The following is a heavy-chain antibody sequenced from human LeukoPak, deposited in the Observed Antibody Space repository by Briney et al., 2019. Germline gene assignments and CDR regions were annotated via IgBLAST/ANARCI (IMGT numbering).Heavy chain of an antibody. Sequence: SSETLSLTCAVYGGSFSGYYWSWIRQPPGKGLEWIGEIYHSGSTNYNPSLKSRVTISVDKSKNQFSLKLSSVSAADTAVYYCARDNSVRAFDIWGQGTMVTVSS. D-gene: IGHD3-10*02. CDR3: ARDNSVRAFDI. J-gene: IGHJ3*02. CDR2: IYHSGST. CDR1: GGSFSGYY. V-gene: IGHV4-34*01.